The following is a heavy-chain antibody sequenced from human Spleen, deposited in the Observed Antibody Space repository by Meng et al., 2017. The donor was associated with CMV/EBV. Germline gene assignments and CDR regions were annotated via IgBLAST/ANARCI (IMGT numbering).Heavy chain of an antibody. D-gene: IGHD6-13*01. CDR2: IYYRGST. CDR1: VVSISSSRSY. V-gene: IGHV4-39*07. Sequence: GSGPGRVNPCEPLPPTCTVSVVSISSSRSYWVWIRQPPGKGLEWIGSIYYRGSTYYNPSLKSRVTISVDTSKNQFSLKLSSVTAADTAVYYCARDSGSSWPFDYWGQGTLVTVSS. J-gene: IGHJ4*02. CDR3: ARDSGSSWPFDY.